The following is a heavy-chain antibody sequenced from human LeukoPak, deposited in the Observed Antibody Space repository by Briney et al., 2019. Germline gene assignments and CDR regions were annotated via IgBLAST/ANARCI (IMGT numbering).Heavy chain of an antibody. CDR2: IKQDGSEK. D-gene: IGHD6-19*01. CDR3: AKDERSGWYWFDP. CDR1: GFTFSSYW. Sequence: GGSLRLSCAASGFTFSSYWMNWVRQAPGKGLEWVANIKQDGSEKYYVDSVKGRFTISRDNAKNTLYLQMNSLRAEDTAVYYCAKDERSGWYWFDPWGQGTLVTVSS. J-gene: IGHJ5*02. V-gene: IGHV3-7*03.